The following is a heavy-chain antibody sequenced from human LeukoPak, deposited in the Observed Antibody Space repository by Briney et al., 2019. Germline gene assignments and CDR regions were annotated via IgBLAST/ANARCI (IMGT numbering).Heavy chain of an antibody. CDR1: GFTVSYNY. Sequence: SGGSLRLSCAVSGFTVSYNYMSWVRQAPGRGLEWVSDIYGGGSTYNADSVKGRFTISRDNSKNTLYPQMNSLRAEDTAVYYCARGVRGPGAFDIWGQGTMVTVSS. CDR3: ARGVRGPGAFDI. V-gene: IGHV3-53*01. D-gene: IGHD3-10*01. J-gene: IGHJ3*02. CDR2: IYGGGST.